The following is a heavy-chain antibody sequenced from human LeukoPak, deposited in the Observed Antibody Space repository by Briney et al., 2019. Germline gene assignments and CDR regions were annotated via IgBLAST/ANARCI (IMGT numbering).Heavy chain of an antibody. D-gene: IGHD3-3*01. J-gene: IGHJ6*02. V-gene: IGHV4-34*01. Sequence: DPSETLSLTCAVYGGSFSGYYWSWIRQPPGKGLEWIGEINHSGSTNYNPSLKSRVTISVDTSKNQFSLKLSSVTAADTAVYYCASSTYYDFWSGYSLGMDVWGQGTTVTVS. CDR2: INHSGST. CDR1: GGSFSGYY. CDR3: ASSTYYDFWSGYSLGMDV.